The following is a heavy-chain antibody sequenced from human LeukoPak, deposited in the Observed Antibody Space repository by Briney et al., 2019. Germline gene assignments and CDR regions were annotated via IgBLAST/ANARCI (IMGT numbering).Heavy chain of an antibody. V-gene: IGHV3-7*01. CDR3: ARDGGGLDY. J-gene: IGHJ4*02. CDR2: IQQDGSET. CDR1: GFSFGIYW. D-gene: IGHD3-16*01. Sequence: QTGGSLRLSCAASGFSFGIYWMGWVRQAPGKGLEWVAYIQQDGSETYYADSVKGRFTISRDNAKNSLHLQMNSLRVEDTAVYYCARDGGGLDYWGQGTQVTVSS.